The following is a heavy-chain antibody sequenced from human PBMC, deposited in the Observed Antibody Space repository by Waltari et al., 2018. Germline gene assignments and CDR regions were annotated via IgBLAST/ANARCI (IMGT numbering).Heavy chain of an antibody. J-gene: IGHJ4*02. D-gene: IGHD3-3*01. V-gene: IGHV3-49*04. Sequence: EVQLVESGGALIQPGQSLRLSCTTSGFTFGDYGMSWVRQAPGKGMEWGGFTMSSAYYGTAEYAASVKGRFTISRDDSKGIAYLEMTSLKAEDTAVYYCSRVKGTFWSGDCFDNWGQGTLVTVSA. CDR1: GFTFGDYG. CDR3: SRVKGTFWSGDCFDN. CDR2: TMSSAYYGTA.